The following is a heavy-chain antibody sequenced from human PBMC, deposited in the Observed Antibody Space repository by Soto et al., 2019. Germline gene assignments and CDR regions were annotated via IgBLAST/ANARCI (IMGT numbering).Heavy chain of an antibody. Sequence: GESLKISCKGSGYSFTSYWIGWVRQVPGKGLEWMGIIYPGDSDTRYSPSFQGQVTISADKSISTAYLQWSSLKASDTAMYYCARDTRYCSSTSCYLDYWGQGTLVTV. J-gene: IGHJ4*02. V-gene: IGHV5-51*01. CDR1: GYSFTSYW. D-gene: IGHD2-2*01. CDR2: IYPGDSDT. CDR3: ARDTRYCSSTSCYLDY.